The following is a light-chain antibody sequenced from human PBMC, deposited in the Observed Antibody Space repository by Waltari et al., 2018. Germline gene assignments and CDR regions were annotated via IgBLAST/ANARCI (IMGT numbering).Light chain of an antibody. CDR3: QQGYRAPPT. CDR2: AAS. Sequence: DIQMTQSPSSLSASLGDRVTIPCRASQDIDNYLNWYQQKPGKAPKLLIYAASNLQRGGPSRFNGSGSGTDFSLTIISIQPDDFATYYCQQGYRAPPTFGQGTKVEV. CDR1: QDIDNY. J-gene: IGKJ1*01. V-gene: IGKV1-39*01.